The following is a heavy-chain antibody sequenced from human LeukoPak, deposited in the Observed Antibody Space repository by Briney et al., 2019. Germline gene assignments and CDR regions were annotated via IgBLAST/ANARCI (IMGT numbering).Heavy chain of an antibody. CDR3: ARAVAGCLWY. CDR1: GRSFSGYY. V-gene: IGHV4-34*01. CDR2: INHSGST. Sequence: SETLSLTCAVYGRSFSGYYWSWIRQPPGKGLEWIGEINHSGSTNYNPSLKSRVTISVDTSKNQFSLKLSSVTAADTAVYYCARAVAGCLWYWGQGTLVTVPS. J-gene: IGHJ4*02. D-gene: IGHD6-19*01.